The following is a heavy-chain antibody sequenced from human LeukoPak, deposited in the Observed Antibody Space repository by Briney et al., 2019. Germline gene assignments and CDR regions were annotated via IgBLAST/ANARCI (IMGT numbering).Heavy chain of an antibody. Sequence: SETLSLTCAVYGGSFSGYYWSWIRQPPGKGLEWIGEINHSGSTNYNPSLKSRVTISVDTSKNQFPLKLSSVTAADTAVYYCARETGDGVDYWGQGTLVTVSS. V-gene: IGHV4-34*01. J-gene: IGHJ4*02. D-gene: IGHD7-27*01. CDR3: ARETGDGVDY. CDR1: GGSFSGYY. CDR2: INHSGST.